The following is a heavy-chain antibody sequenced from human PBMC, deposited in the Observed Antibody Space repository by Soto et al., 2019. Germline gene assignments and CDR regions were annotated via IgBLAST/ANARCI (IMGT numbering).Heavy chain of an antibody. CDR2: IYYSGST. J-gene: IGHJ4*02. Sequence: QVQLQELGPGLVKPSETLSLTCTVSGGSISSYYWSWIRQPPGKGLEWIGYIYYSGSTNYNPSLKSRVTISVDTSKNQFSLKLSSVTAADTAVYYCARLWGYYFDYWGQGTLVTVSS. CDR3: ARLWGYYFDY. D-gene: IGHD3-16*01. V-gene: IGHV4-59*08. CDR1: GGSISSYY.